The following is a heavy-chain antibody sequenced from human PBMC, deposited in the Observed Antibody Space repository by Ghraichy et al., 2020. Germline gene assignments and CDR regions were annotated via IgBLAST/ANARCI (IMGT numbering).Heavy chain of an antibody. CDR1: GGSIISNHR. D-gene: IGHD3-10*01. J-gene: IGHJ5*02. CDR3: ARTSYFGSAFDP. V-gene: IGHV4-4*02. CDR2: IFHSGST. Sequence: GTLSLTCTVSGGSIISNHRWSWVRQPPGKGLEWIAEIFHSGSTNYNPSLKSRVTMSVDTSKNQFSLKLSSVTAADTAVYYCARTSYFGSAFDPWGQGTLVTVSS.